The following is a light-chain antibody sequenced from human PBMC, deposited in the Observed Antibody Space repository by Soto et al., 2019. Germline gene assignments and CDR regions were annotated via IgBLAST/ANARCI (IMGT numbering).Light chain of an antibody. CDR1: QSISSW. J-gene: IGKJ1*01. CDR3: QQYNSYSPT. V-gene: IGKV1-5*01. Sequence: DIQMTQSPSTLSASVGDRVTITCRASQSISSWLAWYQQKPGKAPKLLIYDASSLESGVPSRFSGSGSGTEFTLTISSLQPDEFATYYCQQYNSYSPTVGQGTKVDIK. CDR2: DAS.